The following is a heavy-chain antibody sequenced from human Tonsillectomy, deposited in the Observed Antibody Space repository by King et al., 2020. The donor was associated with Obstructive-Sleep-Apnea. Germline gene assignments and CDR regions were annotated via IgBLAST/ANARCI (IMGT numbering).Heavy chain of an antibody. Sequence: QLQESGPGLVKPSETLSLTCTVSGGSISSYYWSWIRQPPGKGQEWIGYIYYSGSTNYNPSLKSRVTISVDTSKNQFSLKLSSVTAADTAVYYCARGTRPGRYYGMDVWGQGTTVTVSS. D-gene: IGHD6-6*01. J-gene: IGHJ6*02. CDR3: ARGTRPGRYYGMDV. CDR1: GGSISSYY. CDR2: IYYSGST. V-gene: IGHV4-59*01.